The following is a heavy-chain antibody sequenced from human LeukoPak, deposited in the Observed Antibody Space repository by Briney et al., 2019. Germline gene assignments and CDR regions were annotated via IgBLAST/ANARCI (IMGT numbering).Heavy chain of an antibody. CDR3: ARAGKSGYFGIHYMDV. Sequence: PSETLSLTCTVPGGSISSSSYYWGWIRQPPGKGLEWIGYIYYSGSTNYNPSLKSRVTISVDTSKNQFSLKLSSVTAADTAVYYCARAGKSGYFGIHYMDVWGKGTTVTVSS. D-gene: IGHD3-3*01. J-gene: IGHJ6*03. CDR1: GGSISSSSYY. CDR2: IYYSGST. V-gene: IGHV4-61*05.